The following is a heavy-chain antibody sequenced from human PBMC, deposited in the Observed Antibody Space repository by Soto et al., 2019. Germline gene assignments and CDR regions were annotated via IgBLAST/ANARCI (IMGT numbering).Heavy chain of an antibody. D-gene: IGHD5-18*01. CDR1: GFMFSAYW. J-gene: IGHJ4*02. CDR2: IHGDGGKI. Sequence: GGSLRLSCAASGFMFSAYWMSWVRQAPGKGLEWVANIHGDGGKIYYVDSVKGRFTVSRDNAKRSLYLQMNSLRAEDTAVYYCARDFYGGYTYGPGDYWGQGALVTVSS. CDR3: ARDFYGGYTYGPGDY. V-gene: IGHV3-7*01.